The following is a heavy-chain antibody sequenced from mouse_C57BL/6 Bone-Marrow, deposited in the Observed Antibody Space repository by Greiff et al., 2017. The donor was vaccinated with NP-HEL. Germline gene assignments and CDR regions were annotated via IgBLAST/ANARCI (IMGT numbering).Heavy chain of an antibody. V-gene: IGHV1-76*01. CDR3: ARGVRVYFDY. CDR1: GYTFTDYY. CDR2: IYPGSGNT. Sequence: QVQLKESGAELVRPGASVKLSCKASGYTFTDYYINWVQQRPGQGLEWIARIYPGSGNTYYNEKFKGKATLTADKSYSTAYMQLSSLTSEDTAVYFFARGVRVYFDYWGHGTTLTVSS. D-gene: IGHD5-1*01. J-gene: IGHJ2*01.